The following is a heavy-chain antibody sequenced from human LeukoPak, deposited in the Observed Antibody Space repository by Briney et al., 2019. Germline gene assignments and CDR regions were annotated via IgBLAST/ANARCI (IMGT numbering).Heavy chain of an antibody. D-gene: IGHD4-23*01. CDR2: IYHSGLT. CDR1: GYSISSGYF. Sequence: SSETLSLTCTVSGYSISSGYFWGWIRQPPGKGLEWIGNIYHSGLTYYNPSLKSRVTISVDTSKNQFSLKLSSVTAADTAVYYCARHSQLTTVVTRGFDYWGQGTLVTVSS. CDR3: ARHSQLTTVVTRGFDY. J-gene: IGHJ4*02. V-gene: IGHV4-38-2*02.